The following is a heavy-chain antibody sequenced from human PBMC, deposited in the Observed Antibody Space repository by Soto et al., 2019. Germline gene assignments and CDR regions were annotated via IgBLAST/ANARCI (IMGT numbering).Heavy chain of an antibody. Sequence: QVQLVQSGAEVKKPGASVKVSCKASGYTFTSYEINWVRQATGQGLEWMGGKNPNSGNTGYAQKFQGRVTMTRNTSISTAYMEPRRPRSEDTAVYYCARGQSGYSSGWSPNDYWGQGTLVTVSS. V-gene: IGHV1-8*01. D-gene: IGHD6-19*01. CDR1: GYTFTSYE. J-gene: IGHJ4*02. CDR2: KNPNSGNT. CDR3: ARGQSGYSSGWSPNDY.